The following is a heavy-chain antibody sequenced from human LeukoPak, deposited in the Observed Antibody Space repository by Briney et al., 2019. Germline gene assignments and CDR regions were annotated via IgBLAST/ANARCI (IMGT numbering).Heavy chain of an antibody. V-gene: IGHV4-34*01. Sequence: SETLSLTCAVYGGSFSGYYWSWIRQPPGKGLEWIGEINHSGSTYYNPSLKSRVTISVDTSKNQFSLKLSSVTAADTAVYYCARATGWLQLTYFDYWGQGTLVTVSS. CDR1: GGSFSGYY. CDR2: INHSGST. D-gene: IGHD5-24*01. CDR3: ARATGWLQLTYFDY. J-gene: IGHJ4*02.